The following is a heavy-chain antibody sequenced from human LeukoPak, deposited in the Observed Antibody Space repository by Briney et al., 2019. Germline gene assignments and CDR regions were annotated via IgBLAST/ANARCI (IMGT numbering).Heavy chain of an antibody. CDR2: INHSGST. V-gene: IGHV4-34*01. CDR1: GGSFSGYY. J-gene: IGHJ4*02. Sequence: SETLSLTCAVYGGSFSGYYWSWIRQPPGKGLEWIGEINHSGSTNYNPSLKSRVTISVDTSKNQFSLKLSSVTAADTAVYYCARDKVVTKAFDYWGQGTLVTVSS. CDR3: ARDKVVTKAFDY. D-gene: IGHD2-15*01.